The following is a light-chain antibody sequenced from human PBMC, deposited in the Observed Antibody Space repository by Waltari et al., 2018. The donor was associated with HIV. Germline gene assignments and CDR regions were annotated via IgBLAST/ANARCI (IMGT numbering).Light chain of an antibody. V-gene: IGLV2-8*01. J-gene: IGLJ3*02. CDR3: SSCAGSNNGV. CDR2: EVS. Sequence: QSALTQPPSASGPPGQSVTISCTGTSSDVGGYNYVSWYQQHPGKAPQLMIYEVSKPPSGVPDRFSGSKSCNTASLTVSVLQAEDEADYYCSSCAGSNNGVFGGGTKLTVL. CDR1: SSDVGGYNY.